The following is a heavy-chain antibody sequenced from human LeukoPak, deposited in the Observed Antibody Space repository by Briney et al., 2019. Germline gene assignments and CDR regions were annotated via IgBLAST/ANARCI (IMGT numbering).Heavy chain of an antibody. V-gene: IGHV1-2*02. Sequence: GASVKVSCKASGYTFTDYYMHWVRQAPGQGLEWLGWITPNSGGTNYAQKFQGRVTMTRDTSITTAYMELSRLRSDDTALYYCAKGAGDYEDYWGQGTLVTVSS. CDR2: ITPNSGGT. J-gene: IGHJ4*02. CDR3: AKGAGDYEDY. D-gene: IGHD4-17*01. CDR1: GYTFTDYY.